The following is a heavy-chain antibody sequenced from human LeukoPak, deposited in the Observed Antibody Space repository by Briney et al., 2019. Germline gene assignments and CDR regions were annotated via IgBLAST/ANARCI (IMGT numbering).Heavy chain of an antibody. Sequence: GGSLRLSCAASGFTFSTYAMAWVRQAPGKGLEWVSAISGNGAGTQYADSVKGRFTISRDDSKNTLFLQMDSVRPEDTAVYYCAFNNNFKYWGQGTLVIVSS. V-gene: IGHV3-23*01. CDR1: GFTFSTYA. D-gene: IGHD1/OR15-1a*01. J-gene: IGHJ4*02. CDR3: AFNNNFKY. CDR2: ISGNGAGT.